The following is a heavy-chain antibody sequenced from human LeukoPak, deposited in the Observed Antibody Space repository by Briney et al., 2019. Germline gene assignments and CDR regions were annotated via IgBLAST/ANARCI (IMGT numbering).Heavy chain of an antibody. V-gene: IGHV3-74*01. Sequence: PGGSRRLSGAASEFTFSSYWMPWVRKVPGKGLVWFSGINSDGRSTSYADSVKGRFTISRDNAKNTLYLQMNSLTAEDTAVYYCARVAYGSSWYVDYWGQGNLVTVSS. J-gene: IGHJ4*02. CDR1: EFTFSSYW. CDR2: INSDGRST. CDR3: ARVAYGSSWYVDY. D-gene: IGHD6-13*01.